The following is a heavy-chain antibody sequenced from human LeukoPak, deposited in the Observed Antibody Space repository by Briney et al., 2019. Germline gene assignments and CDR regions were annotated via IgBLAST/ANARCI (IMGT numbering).Heavy chain of an antibody. V-gene: IGHV3-23*01. J-gene: IGHJ3*02. CDR2: ISDSGGST. CDR3: AKGWAMGVFGVAHLGGAFDI. Sequence: GGSLRLSCAPSGFTFSSYSMNWVRQAPGKGLEWVSAISDSGGSTYYADSVKGRFTISRDNSKNTLYLQMNSLRAEDTAVYYCAKGWAMGVFGVAHLGGAFDIWGQGTMVTVSS. CDR1: GFTFSSYS. D-gene: IGHD3-3*01.